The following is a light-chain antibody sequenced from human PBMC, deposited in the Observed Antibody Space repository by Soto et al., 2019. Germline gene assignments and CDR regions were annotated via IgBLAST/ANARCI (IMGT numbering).Light chain of an antibody. CDR3: KSYAGSNNYV. CDR2: EVV. J-gene: IGLJ1*01. CDR1: KNDIGVYDF. Sequence: QSMLTQPPSASVSPGQSVTISCTGTKNDIGVYDFVSWYQHHPGKAPRLIIYEVVQRPSGVPDRFSGSKSGNTASLTVSGLQAADEADYFCKSYAGSNNYVFGSGTKVTVL. V-gene: IGLV2-8*01.